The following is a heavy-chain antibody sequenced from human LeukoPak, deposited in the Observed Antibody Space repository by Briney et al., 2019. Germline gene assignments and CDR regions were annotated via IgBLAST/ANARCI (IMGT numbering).Heavy chain of an antibody. J-gene: IGHJ4*02. D-gene: IGHD6-19*01. CDR2: INYSGST. V-gene: IGHV4-61*05. CDR1: GGSISSSSYY. CDR3: ARHPSSSGLYYCDY. Sequence: SETLSLTCTVSGGSISSSSYYWSWIRQPPGKGLEWIGYINYSGSTKYNPSLKSRVTISVDTSKNQFSLKVSPVTAADTAFYYCARHPSSSGLYYCDYWGQVTLVTVSS.